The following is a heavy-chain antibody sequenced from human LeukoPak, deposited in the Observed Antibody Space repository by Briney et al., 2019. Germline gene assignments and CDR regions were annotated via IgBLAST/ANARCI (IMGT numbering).Heavy chain of an antibody. V-gene: IGHV3-48*04. CDR3: AKFGWGSHGFDI. CDR2: ITTSSSTI. Sequence: GGSLRLSCAASGFTFSTYTMNWVRQAPGKGLEWVSYITTSSSTIYYADSVRGRFTISRDNAKNSLYLQMNSLRAEDTAVYYCAKFGWGSHGFDIWGQGTMVTVSS. J-gene: IGHJ3*02. D-gene: IGHD3-10*01. CDR1: GFTFSTYT.